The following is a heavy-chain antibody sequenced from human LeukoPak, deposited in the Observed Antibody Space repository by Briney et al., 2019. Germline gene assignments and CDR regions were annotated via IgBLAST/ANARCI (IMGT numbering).Heavy chain of an antibody. CDR3: ARDGRIAVAGTDY. D-gene: IGHD6-19*01. Sequence: KPSETLSLTCTVSGVSISGGIYYWGWIRQPPGKGLEWIGSIYYSGSTYYNPSLKSRVTISVDTSKNHFSLKLTSVTAADTAVYYCARDGRIAVAGTDYWGQGTLVTVSS. J-gene: IGHJ4*02. CDR1: GVSISGGIYY. V-gene: IGHV4-39*07. CDR2: IYYSGST.